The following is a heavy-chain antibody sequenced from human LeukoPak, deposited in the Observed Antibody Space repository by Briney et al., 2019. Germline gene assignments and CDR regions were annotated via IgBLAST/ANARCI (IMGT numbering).Heavy chain of an antibody. V-gene: IGHV4-39*01. J-gene: IGHJ4*02. CDR1: GGSISSSSNY. CDR2: IYYSGST. Sequence: KPLETLSLTCAVSGGSISSSSNYWGWIRQPPGKGLEWIGGIYYSGSTNYNPSLKSRVTISLDTSKNQFSLKLSSVTAADTAVYYCARQDYPSQFCSSTSCQMYYFDYWGQGTLVTVSS. D-gene: IGHD2-2*01. CDR3: ARQDYPSQFCSSTSCQMYYFDY.